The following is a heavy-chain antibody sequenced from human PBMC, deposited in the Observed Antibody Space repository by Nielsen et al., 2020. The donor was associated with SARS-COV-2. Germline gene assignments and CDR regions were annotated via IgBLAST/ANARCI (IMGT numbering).Heavy chain of an antibody. V-gene: IGHV3-11*05. CDR3: AREGRKLPLDY. J-gene: IGHJ4*02. Sequence: GESLKISCAASGFTFSDYYMSWIRQPPGKGLEWVSYISSSGYTNYVDSVKSRFITSRDNAKNSLYLLMISLRAEDTAVYYCAREGRKLPLDYWGQGTLVTVSS. CDR1: GFTFSDYY. CDR2: ISSSGYT. D-gene: IGHD5-24*01.